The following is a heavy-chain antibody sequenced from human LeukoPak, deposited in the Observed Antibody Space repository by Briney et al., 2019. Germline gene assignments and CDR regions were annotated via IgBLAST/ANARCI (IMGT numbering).Heavy chain of an antibody. CDR2: ISWNSGSI. Sequence: GGSLRLSCAASGFTFDDYAMHWVRQAPGKVLEWVSGISWNSGSIGYADSVKGRFTISRDNSKNTLYLQMNSLRAEDTAVYYCAKGMEYYYDSSGHWARAEYFQHWGQGTLVTVSS. CDR1: GFTFDDYA. CDR3: AKGMEYYYDSSGHWARAEYFQH. D-gene: IGHD3-22*01. V-gene: IGHV3-9*01. J-gene: IGHJ1*01.